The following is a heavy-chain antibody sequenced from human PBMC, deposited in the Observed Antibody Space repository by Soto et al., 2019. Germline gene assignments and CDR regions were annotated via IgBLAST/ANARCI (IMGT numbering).Heavy chain of an antibody. D-gene: IGHD3-22*01. J-gene: IGHJ4*02. CDR1: GFTFSSYG. Sequence: QVQLVESGVGVVQPGRSLRLSCAASGFTFSSYGMHWVRQAPGKGLEWVAVIWYDGSNKYYADSVKGRFTISRDNSKNSLYLQMNSLRAEDTAVYYCARDAGSSGYYFSPIDYWGQGTLVTVSS. CDR2: IWYDGSNK. CDR3: ARDAGSSGYYFSPIDY. V-gene: IGHV3-33*01.